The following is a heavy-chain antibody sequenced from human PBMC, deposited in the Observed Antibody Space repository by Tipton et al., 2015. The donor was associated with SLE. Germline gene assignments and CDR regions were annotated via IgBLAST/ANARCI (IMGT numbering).Heavy chain of an antibody. CDR1: GGSISSSSYY. V-gene: IGHV4-39*07. D-gene: IGHD4-23*01. Sequence: TLSLTCTVSGGSISSSSYYWGWIRQPPGKGLEWIGSIYYSGSTYYNPSLKSRVTISVDTSKNQFSLKLSSVTAADTAAYYCARDPGSGNSDLGYWGQGTLVTVSS. CDR2: IYYSGST. J-gene: IGHJ4*02. CDR3: ARDPGSGNSDLGY.